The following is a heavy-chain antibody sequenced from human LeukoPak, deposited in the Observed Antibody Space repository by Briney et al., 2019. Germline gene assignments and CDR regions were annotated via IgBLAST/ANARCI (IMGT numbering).Heavy chain of an antibody. CDR2: IYSRGT. D-gene: IGHD3-10*01. V-gene: IGHV4-4*07. J-gene: IGHJ5*02. Sequence: SETLSLTCTVSGGSISSYYLSWIRQPAGKGLEWIGRIYSRGTTYNPSLKDRVTMSADTSRNHVSLTLNSVTAADTAVYYCARDSGTTGEVKFDPWGQGTLVTVSS. CDR3: ARDSGTTGEVKFDP. CDR1: GGSISSYY.